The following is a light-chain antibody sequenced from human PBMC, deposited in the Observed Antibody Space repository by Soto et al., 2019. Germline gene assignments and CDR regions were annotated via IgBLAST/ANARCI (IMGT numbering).Light chain of an antibody. V-gene: IGKV3-20*01. Sequence: EIVLTQSPGTLSLSPGERATLSCRASQSVSSSYLAWYQQKPGQAPRLLIFSASSRATGIPDRFSGSGSGTDFTLTISRLEPADFAVYYCQQYGDLPITFGQGTRLEIK. CDR1: QSVSSSY. J-gene: IGKJ5*01. CDR2: SAS. CDR3: QQYGDLPIT.